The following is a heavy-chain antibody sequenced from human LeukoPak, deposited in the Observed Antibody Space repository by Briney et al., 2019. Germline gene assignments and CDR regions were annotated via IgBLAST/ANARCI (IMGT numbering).Heavy chain of an antibody. J-gene: IGHJ4*02. V-gene: IGHV4-34*01. CDR3: AGPDSSEIDY. CDR2: INHSGST. Sequence: SETLSLTCAVYGGSFSGYYWSWIRQPPGKGLEWIGEINHSGSTNYNPSLKSRVTISVDTSKNQFSLKLRSVTAADTAVYYCAGPDSSEIDYWGQGTLVTVSS. CDR1: GGSFSGYY.